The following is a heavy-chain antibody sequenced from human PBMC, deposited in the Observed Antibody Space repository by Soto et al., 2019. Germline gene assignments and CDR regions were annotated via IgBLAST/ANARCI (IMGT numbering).Heavy chain of an antibody. CDR2: IIPLLNTP. D-gene: IGHD6-6*01. J-gene: IGHJ6*02. CDR1: GGTFSRNA. Sequence: SVKVSCKASGGTFSRNAISWVRQAPGQGLEWMGVIIPLLNTPKYVQKFQGRVTITADASATTAYMELSSLRSEDTAVYYCARESSSPNYYYYGMDVWGQGTTVTVSS. V-gene: IGHV1-69*13. CDR3: ARESSSPNYYYYGMDV.